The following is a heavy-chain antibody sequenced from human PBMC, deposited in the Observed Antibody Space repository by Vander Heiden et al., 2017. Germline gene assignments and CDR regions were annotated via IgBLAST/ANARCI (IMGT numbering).Heavy chain of an antibody. Sequence: EVQLVESGGGLVQTGGSRRLSCAASGFTFSSYSRNLVRQAPGKGLEWVSYIISSSSTIYYADAVKGRLTISRDNGKNSLYLQMNSLRDEDTALYYCASYYDTTYGMDVWGQGTTVTVSS. CDR2: IISSSSTI. J-gene: IGHJ6*02. CDR3: ASYYDTTYGMDV. D-gene: IGHD3-9*01. CDR1: GFTFSSYS. V-gene: IGHV3-48*02.